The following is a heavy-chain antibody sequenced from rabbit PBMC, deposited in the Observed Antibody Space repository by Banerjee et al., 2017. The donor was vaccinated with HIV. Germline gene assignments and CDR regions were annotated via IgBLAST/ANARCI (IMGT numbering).Heavy chain of an antibody. CDR2: IYPNFGST. CDR1: GIDFSGYG. D-gene: IGHD6-1*01. CDR3: ARGGGHAGDGYGL. J-gene: IGHJ3*01. V-gene: IGHV1S47*01. Sequence: QEQLVESGGGLVTLGGSLTLTCNASGIDFSGYGISWVRQAPGKGLEWITYIYPNFGSTDYASWVNGRFTISLDNAQNTVFLQMTSLTAADTATYLCARGGGHAGDGYGLWGQGTLVTVS.